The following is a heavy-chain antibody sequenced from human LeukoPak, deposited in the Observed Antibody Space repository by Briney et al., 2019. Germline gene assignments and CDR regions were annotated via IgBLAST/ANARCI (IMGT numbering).Heavy chain of an antibody. Sequence: GSLRLSCAASGFTFSSYSMNWVRQAPGKGLEWVSSISSSSTYIYYADSVKGRFTISRDNAKNSLHPQMNSLRAEDTAVYYCARNRYGSSLDAFDIWGQGTVVTVSS. V-gene: IGHV3-21*01. CDR2: ISSSSTYI. D-gene: IGHD6-13*01. CDR1: GFTFSSYS. J-gene: IGHJ3*02. CDR3: ARNRYGSSLDAFDI.